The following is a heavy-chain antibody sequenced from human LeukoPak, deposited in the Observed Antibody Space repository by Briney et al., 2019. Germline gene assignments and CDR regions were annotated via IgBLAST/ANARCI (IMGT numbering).Heavy chain of an antibody. D-gene: IGHD6-13*01. V-gene: IGHV3-23*01. CDR3: ANRPAVGRFDY. CDR1: GFTFSNYG. CDR2: ISPSGGST. Sequence: GGSLRLSCAASGFTFSNYGMHWVRQAPGEGLEWVSSISPSGGSTYYADSVKGRFTISRDNSKNTLYLQMSSLTVEDTAVYYCANRPAVGRFDYWGQGTLVTVSS. J-gene: IGHJ4*02.